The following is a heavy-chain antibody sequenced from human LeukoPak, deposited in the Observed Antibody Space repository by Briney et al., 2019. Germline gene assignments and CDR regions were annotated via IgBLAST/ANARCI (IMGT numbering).Heavy chain of an antibody. J-gene: IGHJ4*02. D-gene: IGHD3-16*02. CDR1: GFTVSSNY. CDR2: IYSGGST. V-gene: IGHV3-53*01. Sequence: GGSLRLSCAASGFTVSSNYMSWVRQAPGKGLEWVSVIYSGGSTYYADSVKGRFTISRDNSKNTLYLQMNSLRAEDTAVYYCARVPLRLGELSFDYWGQGTLVTVSS. CDR3: ARVPLRLGELSFDY.